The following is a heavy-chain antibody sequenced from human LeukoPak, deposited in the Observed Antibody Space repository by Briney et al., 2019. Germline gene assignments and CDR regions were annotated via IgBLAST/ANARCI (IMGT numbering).Heavy chain of an antibody. CDR3: ARSGYSYGYVNFDY. D-gene: IGHD5-18*01. Sequence: ASVKVSCKASGYTFTGYYMHWVRQAPGQGLEWMGWINPNSGGTNYAQKFQGRVTMTRDTSISTAYMELSSLRSEDTAVYYCARSGYSYGYVNFDYWGQGTLVTVSS. J-gene: IGHJ4*02. CDR1: GYTFTGYY. CDR2: INPNSGGT. V-gene: IGHV1-2*02.